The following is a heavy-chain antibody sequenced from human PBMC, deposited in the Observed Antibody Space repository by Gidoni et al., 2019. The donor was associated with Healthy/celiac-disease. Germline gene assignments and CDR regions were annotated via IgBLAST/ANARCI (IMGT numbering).Heavy chain of an antibody. J-gene: IGHJ5*02. CDR1: GYSISSGYY. V-gene: IGHV4-38-2*02. D-gene: IGHD6-13*01. CDR3: AREHSSSWYPTAWFDP. CDR2: IYHSGST. Sequence: QVQLQESGPGLVKPSETLSLTCAVSGYSISSGYYWGWIRQPPGKGLEWIGSIYHSGSTYYNPSLKSRVTISVDTSKNQFSLKLSSVTAADTAVYYCAREHSSSWYPTAWFDPWGQGTLVTVSS.